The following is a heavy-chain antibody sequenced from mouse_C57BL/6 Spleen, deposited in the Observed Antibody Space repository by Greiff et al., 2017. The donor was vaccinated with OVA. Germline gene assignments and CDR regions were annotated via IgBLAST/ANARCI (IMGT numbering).Heavy chain of an antibody. CDR3: ARHKTTAVGYFDV. D-gene: IGHD1-2*01. V-gene: IGHV5-6*01. J-gene: IGHJ1*03. Sequence: EVKLVESGGDLVKPGGSLKLSCAASGFTFSSYGVSWVRQTPDKRLEWVATISSGGSYTYYPDSVKGRFTISRDNAKNTLYLQMSSLKSEDTAMYYCARHKTTAVGYFDVWGTGTTVTVSS. CDR1: GFTFSSYG. CDR2: ISSGGSYT.